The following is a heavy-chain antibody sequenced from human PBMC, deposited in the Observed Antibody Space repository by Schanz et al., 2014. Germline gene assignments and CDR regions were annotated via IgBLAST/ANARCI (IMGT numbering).Heavy chain of an antibody. D-gene: IGHD5-18*01. CDR2: ISSGGGST. CDR1: GFTFENYA. CDR3: AKDAENTAMITDYFDY. Sequence: EVQLVESGGGWVQPGGSLRLSCAASGFTFENYALTWVRQVPGKGLEWVSSISSGGGSTYYADSVKGRFTISRDNSKNTLYLQMNSLRAEDTAVYYCAKDAENTAMITDYFDYWGQGTLVTVSS. J-gene: IGHJ4*02. V-gene: IGHV3-23*04.